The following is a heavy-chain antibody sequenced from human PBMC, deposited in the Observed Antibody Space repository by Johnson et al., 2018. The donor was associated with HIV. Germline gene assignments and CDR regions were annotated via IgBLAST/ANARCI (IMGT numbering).Heavy chain of an antibody. CDR1: GFTFSSYG. V-gene: IGHV3-30*03. J-gene: IGHJ3*02. CDR3: ARDGTETGPDDAFDI. D-gene: IGHD1-1*01. Sequence: QVQLVESGGGVVQPGRSLRLSCAASGFTFSSYGMHWVRQAPGKGLEWVAVITYDGSNKYYADSVKGRFTISSDNSKNTLYLQMNSLRAEDTAMYYCARDGTETGPDDAFDIWGQGTMVTVSS. CDR2: ITYDGSNK.